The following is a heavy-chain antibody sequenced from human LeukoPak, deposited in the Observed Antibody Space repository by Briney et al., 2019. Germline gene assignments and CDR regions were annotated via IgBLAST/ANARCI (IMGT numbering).Heavy chain of an antibody. J-gene: IGHJ3*02. CDR3: ARPRPTTTVVTSSGAFDI. CDR2: IYYSGST. D-gene: IGHD4-23*01. CDR1: GGSISSSSYY. Sequence: PSETLSLTCTVSGGSISSSSYYWGWIRQPPGKGLEWIGSIYYSGSTYYNPSLKSRVTISVDTSKNQFSLKLSSVTAADTAVYYCARPRPTTTVVTSSGAFDIWGQGTMVTVSS. V-gene: IGHV4-39*01.